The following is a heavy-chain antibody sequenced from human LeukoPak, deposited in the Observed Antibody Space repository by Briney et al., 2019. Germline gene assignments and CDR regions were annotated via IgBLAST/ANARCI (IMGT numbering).Heavy chain of an antibody. J-gene: IGHJ3*02. V-gene: IGHV4-59*01. D-gene: IGHD1-26*01. CDR1: GGSIINYY. CDR3: ARGGSLVGTTPHDTFDI. CDR2: IYYSGST. Sequence: SETLSLTCTVSGGSIINYYWSWVRQPPGKGLEWIGYIYYSGSTNYNPSLKSRVTLSVDTSKNQFSLNLRSVTAADTAVYYCARGGSLVGTTPHDTFDIWGQGTMVTVSS.